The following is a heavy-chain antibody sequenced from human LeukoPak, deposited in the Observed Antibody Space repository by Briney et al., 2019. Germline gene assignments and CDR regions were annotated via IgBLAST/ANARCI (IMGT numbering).Heavy chain of an antibody. Sequence: SETLSLTCTVPGGSISSHSWNWIRQPAGKGLEWIGRIYTSGSSNYNPSLKSRVTMSVDTSKNQFSLNLRSMTAADTAVYYCARGDSSSYWFDPWGQGTLVTVSS. CDR1: GGSISSHS. CDR3: ARGDSSSYWFDP. D-gene: IGHD6-6*01. J-gene: IGHJ5*02. CDR2: IYTSGSS. V-gene: IGHV4-4*07.